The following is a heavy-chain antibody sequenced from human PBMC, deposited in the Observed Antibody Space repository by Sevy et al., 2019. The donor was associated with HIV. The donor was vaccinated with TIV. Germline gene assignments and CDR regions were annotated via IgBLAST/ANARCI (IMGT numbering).Heavy chain of an antibody. J-gene: IGHJ4*02. CDR3: ARNFDY. CDR2: VHYSGRT. V-gene: IGHV4-39*01. CDR1: GGSISSGNYL. Sequence: SETLSLTCTVSGGSISSGNYLWCWIRQTPGKGLEWIGTVHYSGRTYYNPSLKSRVTISEDTSKNQFSLNLNSVTAADTAVYFCARNFDYWGQRTLVTVSS.